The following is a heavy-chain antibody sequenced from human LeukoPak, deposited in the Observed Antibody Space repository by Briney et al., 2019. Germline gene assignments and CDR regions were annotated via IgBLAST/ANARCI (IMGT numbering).Heavy chain of an antibody. CDR1: GFTFSTYA. Sequence: GGSLRLSCAASGFTFSTYAMSWVRQAPGKGLEWVSSISAGGGYRYYADSVKGRFTISRDNSKNTLYLQMNSLRAEDTAVYYCAFGVRKWLGGSYYFVYWGQGTLVTVSS. CDR2: ISAGGGYR. CDR3: AFGVRKWLGGSYYFVY. V-gene: IGHV3-23*01. D-gene: IGHD1-26*01. J-gene: IGHJ4*02.